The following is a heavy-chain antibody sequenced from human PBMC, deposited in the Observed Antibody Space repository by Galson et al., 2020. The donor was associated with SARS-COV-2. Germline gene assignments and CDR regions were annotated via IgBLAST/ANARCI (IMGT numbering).Heavy chain of an antibody. Sequence: GGSLRLSCAASGFTFSSYAMHWVRQAPGKGLEWVAVISYDGSNKYYADSVKGRFTISRDNSKNTLYLQMNSLRAEDTAVYYCARASGGVYIFDYWGQGTTVT. V-gene: IGHV3-30*04. CDR2: ISYDGSNK. D-gene: IGHD2-8*02. CDR1: GFTFSSYA. J-gene: IGHJ4*03. CDR3: ARASGGVYIFDY.